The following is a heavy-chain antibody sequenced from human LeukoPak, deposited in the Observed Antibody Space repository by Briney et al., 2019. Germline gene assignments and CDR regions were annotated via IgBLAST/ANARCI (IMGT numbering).Heavy chain of an antibody. V-gene: IGHV1-2*02. CDR2: INPNSGGT. CDR1: GYPFTGYY. Sequence: GASVKVSCKASGYPFTGYYMHWVRQAPGQGLEWMGWINPNSGGTNYAQKFQGGVTMTRDTSISTAYMELSRLRSDDTAVYYCARDGGVRCGGDCYWRSRWGVGAFDIWGQGTMVTVSS. CDR3: ARDGGVRCGGDCYWRSRWGVGAFDI. J-gene: IGHJ3*02. D-gene: IGHD2-21*02.